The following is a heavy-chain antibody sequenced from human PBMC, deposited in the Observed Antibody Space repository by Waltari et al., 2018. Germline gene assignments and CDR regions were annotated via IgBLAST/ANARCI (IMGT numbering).Heavy chain of an antibody. CDR3: AGGLGDPRDWFDP. V-gene: IGHV4-39*07. CDR2: IYYSGST. D-gene: IGHD3-16*01. J-gene: IGHJ5*02. Sequence: QLQLQESGPGLVKPTETLSLTCTVSGGSISSSSYYWGWIRQPPGKGLEWIGSIYYSGSTYYNPSLKSRVTISVDTSKNQFSLKLSSVTAADTAVYYCAGGLGDPRDWFDPWGQGTLVTVSS. CDR1: GGSISSSSYY.